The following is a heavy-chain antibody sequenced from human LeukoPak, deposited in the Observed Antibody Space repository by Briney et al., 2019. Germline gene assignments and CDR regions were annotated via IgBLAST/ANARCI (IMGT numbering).Heavy chain of an antibody. Sequence: ASVKVSCKASGYTFTSYAMHWVRQAPGQRLEWMGWINAGNGNTKYSQKLQGRVTITRDTSASTAYMELSSLRSEDTAVYYCAKTRGFGELSRFYYYYYGMDVWGQGTTVTVSS. D-gene: IGHD3-10*01. J-gene: IGHJ6*02. V-gene: IGHV1-3*01. CDR1: GYTFTSYA. CDR3: AKTRGFGELSRFYYYYYGMDV. CDR2: INAGNGNT.